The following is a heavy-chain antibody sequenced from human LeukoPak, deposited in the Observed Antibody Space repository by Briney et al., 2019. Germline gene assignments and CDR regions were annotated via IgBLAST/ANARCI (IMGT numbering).Heavy chain of an antibody. D-gene: IGHD3-10*01. V-gene: IGHV3-33*01. CDR1: GFTFSNYG. CDR3: ARVGSSMVRGVINPVDY. CDR2: IWYDGSNK. Sequence: GRSLRLSCAASGFTFSNYGMHWVRQAPGKGLEWVAIIWYDGSNKYYADSVKGRFTISRDNSKNTLYLQMNSLRAEDTAVYYCARVGSSMVRGVINPVDYWGQGTLVTVSS. J-gene: IGHJ4*02.